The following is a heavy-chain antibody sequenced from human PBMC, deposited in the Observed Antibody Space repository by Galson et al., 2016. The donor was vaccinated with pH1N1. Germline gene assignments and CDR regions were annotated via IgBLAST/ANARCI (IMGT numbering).Heavy chain of an antibody. D-gene: IGHD4-17*01. V-gene: IGHV2-70*20. CDR3: ARSLYGDYVEGMDV. CDR2: IDWDANK. Sequence: PALVKPTQTLTLTCTFSGFSLSTSGMSVTWVRQPPGKALEWLALIDWDANKYYSTSLKTRLTISKDTSRNQVVLIMTNMGPVDTATYYFARSLYGDYVEGMDVWGQGTTVIVSS. CDR1: GFSLSTSGMS. J-gene: IGHJ6*02.